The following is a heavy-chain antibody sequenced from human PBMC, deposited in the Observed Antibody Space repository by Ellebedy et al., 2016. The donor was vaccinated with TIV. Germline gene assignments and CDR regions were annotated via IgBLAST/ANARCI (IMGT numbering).Heavy chain of an antibody. CDR1: GGSISSYGYS. V-gene: IGHV4-30-2*01. D-gene: IGHD5-12*01. CDR2: IHHSGTT. Sequence: LRLXXAVSGGSISSYGYSWTWIRQPPGKGLEWIGSIHHSGTTYYSPSLKSPVRISVDRLRNQFFLNFDSVTAADTAVYYCARATSRGYDSGWFDPWGQGTLVTVSS. J-gene: IGHJ5*02. CDR3: ARATSRGYDSGWFDP.